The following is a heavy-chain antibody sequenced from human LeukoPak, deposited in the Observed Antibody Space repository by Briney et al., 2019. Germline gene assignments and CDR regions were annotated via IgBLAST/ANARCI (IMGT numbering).Heavy chain of an antibody. CDR1: SGSISSSSYY. CDR3: ARRRYYDSTGYLD. CDR2: IYYSGST. V-gene: IGHV4-39*02. J-gene: IGHJ1*01. Sequence: PSETLSLTCTISSGSISSSSYYLGWIRQPPGKGLEWIADIYYSGSTYYNPSLKSRVSISIDTSNNHFSLRLSSVTAADTALYYCARRRYYDSTGYLDWGQGTLVTVSS. D-gene: IGHD3-22*01.